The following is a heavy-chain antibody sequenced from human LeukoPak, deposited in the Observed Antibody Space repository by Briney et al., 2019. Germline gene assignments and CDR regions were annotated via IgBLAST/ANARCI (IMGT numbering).Heavy chain of an antibody. D-gene: IGHD4-17*01. Sequence: KSSETLSLTCSVSGGSISSYYWSWIRQPPGKGVEWIGYIYYSGSTNYNPSLKSRVTMSVDTSKNQFSLKLSSVTAADTAVYYCARVHYGDYGYYFDYWGQGTLVTVSS. CDR2: IYYSGST. J-gene: IGHJ4*02. CDR1: GGSISSYY. CDR3: ARVHYGDYGYYFDY. V-gene: IGHV4-59*12.